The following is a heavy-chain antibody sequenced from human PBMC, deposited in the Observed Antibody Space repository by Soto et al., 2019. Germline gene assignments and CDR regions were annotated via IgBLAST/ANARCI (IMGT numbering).Heavy chain of an antibody. D-gene: IGHD3-9*01. CDR3: ARYDTFDY. Sequence: GGSLRLSCEASGFDFSASALHWVRQISGNRLEWVGRIRSEAHSFATGYAESVKGRFTISRDDSKNMAYLEMKSLKTEDTAVYYCARYDTFDYWGQGIQVTVSS. CDR2: IRSEAHSFAT. J-gene: IGHJ4*02. CDR1: GFDFSASA. V-gene: IGHV3-73*01.